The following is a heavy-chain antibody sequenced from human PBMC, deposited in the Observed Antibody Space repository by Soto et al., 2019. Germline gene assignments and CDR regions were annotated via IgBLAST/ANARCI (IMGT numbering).Heavy chain of an antibody. CDR1: GFTFSSYS. Sequence: GGSLRLSCAASGFTFSSYSMNWVRQAPGKGLEWVSYINWNGSTIYYADSVKGRFTISRDNAKSSLYLQMNNLRAEDTAFYFCARATQSYYDTSGYYSYVHWGQGAQVTVSS. D-gene: IGHD3-22*01. V-gene: IGHV3-48*04. CDR3: ARATQSYYDTSGYYSYVH. CDR2: INWNGSTI. J-gene: IGHJ4*02.